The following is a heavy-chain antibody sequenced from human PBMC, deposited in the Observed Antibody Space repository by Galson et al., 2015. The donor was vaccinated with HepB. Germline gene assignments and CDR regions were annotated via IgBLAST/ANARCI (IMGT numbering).Heavy chain of an antibody. CDR3: ARGAFVMVIDSIQNNWFGP. Sequence: SVKVSCKASGYTFSSYSITWVRQAPGQGLEWMGWINTYTRNTDHARKFQGRVTMTTDTSTSTAFMELRSLRSDDTAVYYCARGAFVMVIDSIQNNWFGPWGQGTLVTVSS. J-gene: IGHJ5*02. V-gene: IGHV1-18*01. CDR2: INTYTRNT. CDR1: GYTFSSYS. D-gene: IGHD1-26*01.